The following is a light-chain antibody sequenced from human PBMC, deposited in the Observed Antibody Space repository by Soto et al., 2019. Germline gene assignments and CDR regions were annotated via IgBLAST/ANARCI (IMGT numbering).Light chain of an antibody. Sequence: EIVLTQSPATLSLSPGERATLSCRASQSVSSYLAWYQQKPGQAPRLLIYDASNRATGIPARFSGSGSGTDFTLTIRSLEPEDFAVYYCQQRSNWPPYTFGQGTNVDNK. CDR2: DAS. V-gene: IGKV3-11*01. CDR3: QQRSNWPPYT. J-gene: IGKJ2*01. CDR1: QSVSSY.